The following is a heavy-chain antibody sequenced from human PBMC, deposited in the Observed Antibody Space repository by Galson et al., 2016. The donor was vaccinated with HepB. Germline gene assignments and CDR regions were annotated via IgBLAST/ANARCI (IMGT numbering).Heavy chain of an antibody. V-gene: IGHV4-39*01. CDR3: ARQPALKSRRDRWPPLIY. CDR1: GGSISGSSYY. J-gene: IGHJ4*01. D-gene: IGHD2-21*01. Sequence: ETLSLPCIVSGGSISGSSYYWGWIRQPPGKGLEWIGCIYDSGTAFYNPSLKSRATISVDTSKNQFSLNLASVSAPDTAVYFFARQPALKSRRDRWPPLIYRGQGFLVTVSS. CDR2: IYDSGTA.